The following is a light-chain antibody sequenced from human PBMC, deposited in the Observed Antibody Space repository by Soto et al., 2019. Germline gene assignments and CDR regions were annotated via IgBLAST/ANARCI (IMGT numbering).Light chain of an antibody. CDR1: QSISTW. V-gene: IGKV1-5*01. CDR3: QQYNYYPYT. CDR2: SAS. Sequence: DIQMTQSPSTLSASVGDRDTITCRASQSISTWLAWYHQKPGKAPKLLISSASSLESGVPSRFSGSGSGTEFSLAISSLQPDDFATYYCQQYNYYPYTFGEGTKLEIK. J-gene: IGKJ2*01.